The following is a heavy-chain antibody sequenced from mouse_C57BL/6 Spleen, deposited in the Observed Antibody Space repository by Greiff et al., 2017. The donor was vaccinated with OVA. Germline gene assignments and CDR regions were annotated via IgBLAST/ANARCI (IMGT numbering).Heavy chain of an antibody. Sequence: QVQLQQPGAELVKPGASVKMSCKASGYTFTSYWITWVKQRPGQGLEWIGDIYPGSGSTNYNEKFKSKATLTVDTSSSTAYMQLSSLTSEDSAVYYCAREANYSNYPYAMDYWGQGTSVTVSS. V-gene: IGHV1-55*01. J-gene: IGHJ4*01. CDR3: AREANYSNYPYAMDY. D-gene: IGHD2-5*01. CDR1: GYTFTSYW. CDR2: IYPGSGST.